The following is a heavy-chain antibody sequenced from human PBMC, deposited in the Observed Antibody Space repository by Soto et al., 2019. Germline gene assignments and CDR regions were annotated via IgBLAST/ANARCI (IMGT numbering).Heavy chain of an antibody. Sequence: EVQLVESGGVVVQPGGSLRLSCAATGFTFDDYTMHWVRQAPGKGLEWVSLISWDGGSTYYADSVNGRFTISRDNSKNSLYLQMNSLKPEDTALYYCAKDAGCWGYFDYWGQGTLVTVYS. CDR1: GFTFDDYT. CDR2: ISWDGGST. V-gene: IGHV3-43*01. CDR3: AKDAGCWGYFDY. J-gene: IGHJ4*02. D-gene: IGHD7-27*01.